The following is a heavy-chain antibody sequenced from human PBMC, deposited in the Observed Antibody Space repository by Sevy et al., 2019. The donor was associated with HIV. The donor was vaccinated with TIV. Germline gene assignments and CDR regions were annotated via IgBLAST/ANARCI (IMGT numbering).Heavy chain of an antibody. J-gene: IGHJ6*02. CDR3: ARGGMNYDFWSGYYTPIYYYGMDV. D-gene: IGHD3-3*01. CDR1: GFTFSSYW. Sequence: GGSLRLSCAASGFTFSSYWMSWVRQAPGKGLEWVANIKQDGSEKYYVDSVKGRFTISRDNAKNSLYLQMNSLRAEDTVVSYCARGGMNYDFWSGYYTPIYYYGMDVWGQGTTVTVSS. V-gene: IGHV3-7*01. CDR2: IKQDGSEK.